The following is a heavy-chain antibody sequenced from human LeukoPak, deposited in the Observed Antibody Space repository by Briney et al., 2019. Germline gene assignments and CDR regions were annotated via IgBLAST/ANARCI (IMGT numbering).Heavy chain of an antibody. V-gene: IGHV1-3*01. J-gene: IGHJ4*02. CDR3: AMSVEMPPIPSFDY. D-gene: IGHD5-24*01. CDR1: GYIFTPHH. Sequence: GASVRVSGKPFGYIFTPHHIHWMGQAPGQGLGCLGWVSAANNPEYSQKFQGRVVITRDASATTSYLELNSLRSEDTAVYYCAMSVEMPPIPSFDYWGQGTLVTVSS. CDR2: VSAANNP.